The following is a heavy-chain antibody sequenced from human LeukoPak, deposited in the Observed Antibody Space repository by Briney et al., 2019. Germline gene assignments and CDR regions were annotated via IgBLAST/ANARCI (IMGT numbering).Heavy chain of an antibody. J-gene: IGHJ5*02. CDR1: GGSISSYY. D-gene: IGHD6-13*01. CDR2: IYYSGST. CDR3: AREGLAYSSSWYVGFDP. Sequence: PSETPSLTCTVSGGSISSYYWSWIRQPPGKGLEWIGYIYYSGSTNYNPSLKSRVTISVDTSKNQFSLKLSSVTAADTAVYYCAREGLAYSSSWYVGFDPWGQGTLVTVSS. V-gene: IGHV4-59*12.